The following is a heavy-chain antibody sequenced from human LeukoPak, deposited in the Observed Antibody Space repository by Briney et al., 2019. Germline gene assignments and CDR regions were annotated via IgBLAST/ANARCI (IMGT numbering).Heavy chain of an antibody. V-gene: IGHV4-4*08. CDR1: GDSITSSY. D-gene: IGHD6-19*01. CDR2: MHTSGTT. CDR3: ARDSRGAGPDFDY. Sequence: PSETLSLTCTVSGDSITSSYWWAWIRQPPGKGLEWIGYMHTSGTTSYNRSLETRVTISIDTSRNQFSLRLSSVTAADTAVYYCARDSRGAGPDFDYWGQGTLVTVSP. J-gene: IGHJ4*02.